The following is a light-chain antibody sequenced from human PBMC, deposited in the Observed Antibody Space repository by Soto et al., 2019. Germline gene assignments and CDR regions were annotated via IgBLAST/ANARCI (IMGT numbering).Light chain of an antibody. CDR2: DVT. Sequence: QSALTQPASVSGSPGQSITISCTGTSTDIGGYNYISWYHQHPGKAPKLMIYDVTDRPSGVSDRFSGSKSGNTASLTISGLQSEDEADYYCTSYTRSVSVVFGGGTKLTVL. V-gene: IGLV2-14*01. J-gene: IGLJ2*01. CDR1: STDIGGYNY. CDR3: TSYTRSVSVV.